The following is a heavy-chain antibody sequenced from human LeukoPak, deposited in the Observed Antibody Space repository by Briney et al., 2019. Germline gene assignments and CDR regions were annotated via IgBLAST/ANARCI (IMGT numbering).Heavy chain of an antibody. CDR1: GFTFSNHW. Sequence: GGSLRLSCAASGFTFSNHWMHWVRQAPGKGLEWVAFIRYDASNKYYADSVKGRFTISRDNSKNTLYLQMNSLRAEDTAVYYCARVARFGELFDYWGQGTLVTVSS. CDR2: IRYDASNK. J-gene: IGHJ4*02. CDR3: ARVARFGELFDY. V-gene: IGHV3-30*02. D-gene: IGHD3-10*01.